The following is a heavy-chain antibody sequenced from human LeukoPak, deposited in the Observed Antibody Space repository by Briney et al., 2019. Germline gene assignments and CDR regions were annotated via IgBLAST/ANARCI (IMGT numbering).Heavy chain of an antibody. CDR1: GGSFSGYY. J-gene: IGHJ4*02. CDR2: INHSGST. D-gene: IGHD3-16*02. Sequence: PSETLSLTCAVYGGSFSGYYWSWIRQPPGKGLEWIGEINHSGSTNYNSSLKSRVTISVDTSKNQFSLKLSSVTAADTAVYYCARNYVWGSYRYFYFDYWGRGTLVTVSS. CDR3: ARNYVWGSYRYFYFDY. V-gene: IGHV4-34*01.